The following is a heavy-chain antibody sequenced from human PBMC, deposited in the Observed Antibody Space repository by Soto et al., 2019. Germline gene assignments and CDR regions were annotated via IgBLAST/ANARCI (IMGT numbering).Heavy chain of an antibody. CDR3: ARRWIKLWLITPHHNNYYYYGMDV. CDR1: GGTFSSYA. Sequence: QVQLVQSGAEVKKPGSSVKVSCKASGGTFSSYAISWVRQAPGQGLEWMGGIIPIFGTANYAQKSQGRVTITADESTSTAYMELSSLRSEDTAVYYCARRWIKLWLITPHHNNYYYYGMDVWGQGTTVTVSS. CDR2: IIPIFGTA. V-gene: IGHV1-69*01. J-gene: IGHJ6*02. D-gene: IGHD5-18*01.